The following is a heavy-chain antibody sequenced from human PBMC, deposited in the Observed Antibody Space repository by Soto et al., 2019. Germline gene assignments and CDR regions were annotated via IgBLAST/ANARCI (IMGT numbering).Heavy chain of an antibody. CDR1: GFTFSDYY. Sequence: QVQLVESGGGLVKPGGSLRLSCAASGFTFSDYYMSWIRQAPGKGLEWVSYISSSSSYTNYADSVKGRFTISRDNAKNSLCLQMNSLRAEDTAVYYCARDSGSDWYFDLWGRGTLVTVSS. CDR2: ISSSSSYT. D-gene: IGHD3-10*01. CDR3: ARDSGSDWYFDL. V-gene: IGHV3-11*05. J-gene: IGHJ2*01.